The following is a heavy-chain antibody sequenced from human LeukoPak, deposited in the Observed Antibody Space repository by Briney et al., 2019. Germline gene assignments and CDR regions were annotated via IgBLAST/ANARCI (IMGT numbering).Heavy chain of an antibody. D-gene: IGHD4-11*01. CDR1: GASISTSNW. CDR3: ARDKSKVVDY. J-gene: IGHJ4*02. V-gene: IGHV4-4*02. Sequence: KSSETLSLTCAVSGASISTSNWWSWVRQPPGKGLEWIGEISHSGSTNYNPSLKSRVTISADKSKNQFSLRMDSVTAADTAVYYCARDKSKVVDYWGQGTLVTASS. CDR2: ISHSGST.